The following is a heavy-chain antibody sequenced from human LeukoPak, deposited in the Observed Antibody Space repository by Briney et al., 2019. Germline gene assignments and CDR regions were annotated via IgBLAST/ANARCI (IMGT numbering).Heavy chain of an antibody. CDR1: GGTFSSYA. CDR3: ARGVYCSGGSCYHQFNWFDP. CDR2: IIPIFGTA. Sequence: SVKVSCKASGGTFSSYAISWVRQAPGQGLEWMGGIIPIFGTANYAQKFQGRVTITADESTSTAYMELSSLRSEDTAVYYCARGVYCSGGSCYHQFNWFDPWGQGTLVTVSS. J-gene: IGHJ5*02. D-gene: IGHD2-15*01. V-gene: IGHV1-69*01.